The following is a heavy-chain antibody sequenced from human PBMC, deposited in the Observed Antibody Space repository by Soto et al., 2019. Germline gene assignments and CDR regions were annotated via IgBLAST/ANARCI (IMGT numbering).Heavy chain of an antibody. CDR3: ERSNDFRSGHYMVGGYFDY. V-gene: IGHV1-69*13. CDR1: GGTFSSYA. Sequence: ASVKVSCKASGGTFSSYAISWVRQAPGQGLEWMGGIIPIFGTANYAQKFQGRVTITADESTSTAYMELSSLRSEDTAVYYCERSNDFRSGHYMVGGYFDYWGQGTLVTVSS. J-gene: IGHJ4*02. CDR2: IIPIFGTA. D-gene: IGHD3-3*01.